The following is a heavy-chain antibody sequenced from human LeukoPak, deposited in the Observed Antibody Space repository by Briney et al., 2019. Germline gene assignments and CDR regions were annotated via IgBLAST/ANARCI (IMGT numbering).Heavy chain of an antibody. CDR3: ASFGGYDSSGYRDY. CDR2: INHSGST. CDR1: GGSFSGYY. D-gene: IGHD3-22*01. V-gene: IGHV4-34*01. J-gene: IGHJ4*02. Sequence: SETLSLTCAVYGGSFSGYYWSWIRQPPGKGLEWIGEINHSGSTNYNPSLKSRVTISVDTSKNHFSLKLSSVTAADTAVYYCASFGGYDSSGYRDYWGQGTLVTVSS.